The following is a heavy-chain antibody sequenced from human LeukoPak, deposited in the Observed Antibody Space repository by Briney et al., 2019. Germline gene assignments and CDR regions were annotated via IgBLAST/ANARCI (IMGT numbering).Heavy chain of an antibody. CDR3: GRQRTYSYGKDAFDI. J-gene: IGHJ3*02. Sequence: GGSLRLSCAASGFTFSDYYMSWIRRAPGRGLEWGSYISGSSGTIYYADSVKGRFSISRHNAKNSLYLQMKSLRAEDTAVYSRGRQRTYSYGKDAFDIWGEGTMVTVSS. V-gene: IGHV3-11*01. CDR2: ISGSSGTI. CDR1: GFTFSDYY. D-gene: IGHD5-18*01.